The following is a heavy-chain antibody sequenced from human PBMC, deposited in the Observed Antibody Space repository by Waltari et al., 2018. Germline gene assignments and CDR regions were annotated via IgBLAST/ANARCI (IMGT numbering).Heavy chain of an antibody. V-gene: IGHV4-38-2*01. CDR1: GYSISSGYY. CDR2: IYHSGGP. D-gene: IGHD3-3*01. Sequence: QVQLQESGPGLVKPSETLSLTCAVSGYSISSGYYWGWIRQPPGKGLEWIGSIYHSGGPYYNPSLKRRVTISVDTAKNQFSLKLSSVTAADTAGYYCARAISNLDYDFWSGYPPRNWFDPWGQGTLVTVSS. CDR3: ARAISNLDYDFWSGYPPRNWFDP. J-gene: IGHJ5*02.